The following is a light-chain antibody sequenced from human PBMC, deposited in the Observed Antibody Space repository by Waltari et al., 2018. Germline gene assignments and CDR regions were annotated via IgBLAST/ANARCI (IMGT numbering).Light chain of an antibody. V-gene: IGKV1-39*01. J-gene: IGKJ2*01. CDR3: QRSFTTPFMYN. Sequence: DIQMTQSPSSLSASVGDRVTITCRASQTIRNYLNWYHDKPGKAPNLLIYGASILQSGVPSRFSGSGSGTDFTLTISSVQPEDSGTYYCQRSFTTPFMYNFGQGTKLEIK. CDR2: GAS. CDR1: QTIRNY.